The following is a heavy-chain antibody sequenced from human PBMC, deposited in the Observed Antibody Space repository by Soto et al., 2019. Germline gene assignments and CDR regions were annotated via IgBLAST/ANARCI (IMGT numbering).Heavy chain of an antibody. CDR1: GGTFSSYT. D-gene: IGHD5-12*01. J-gene: IGHJ4*02. V-gene: IGHV1-69*02. Sequence: QVQLVQSGAEVKKPGSSVKVSCKASGGTFSSYTISWVRQAPGQGLEWMGRIIPILGIANYAHKFQGRVTITADKSTSTAYMELSSLRSEDTAVYYCASGVQGGATIRSGFDYWGQGTLVTVSS. CDR3: ASGVQGGATIRSGFDY. CDR2: IIPILGIA.